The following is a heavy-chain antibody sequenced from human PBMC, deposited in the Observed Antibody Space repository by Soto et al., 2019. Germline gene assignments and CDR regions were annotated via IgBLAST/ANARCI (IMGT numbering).Heavy chain of an antibody. V-gene: IGHV3-73*01. J-gene: IGHJ6*03. CDR1: GVTFSGSA. Sequence: PGWSMGLSCAASGVTFSGSAMDWVRQASGKGLEWVGRIRSKANSYATAYAASVKGRFTISRDDSKNTAYLQMNSLKTEDTAVYYCTSRGSDVWGKGTTVTVS. CDR2: IRSKANSYAT. CDR3: TSRGSDV.